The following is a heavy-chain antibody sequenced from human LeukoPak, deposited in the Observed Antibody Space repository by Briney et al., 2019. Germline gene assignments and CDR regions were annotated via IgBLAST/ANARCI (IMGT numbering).Heavy chain of an antibody. V-gene: IGHV4-59*12. J-gene: IGHJ2*01. CDR1: GGSTSSYY. CDR3: ARDSSGDYWYFGL. Sequence: PSETLSLTCTVSGGSTSSYYWSWIRQPPGKGLEWIGFIYDSGSTYYNPSLKSRVTISVDTSKNQVSLKMTSVTAADTAVYYCARDSSGDYWYFGLWGRGTLVTVSS. CDR2: IYDSGST. D-gene: IGHD4-17*01.